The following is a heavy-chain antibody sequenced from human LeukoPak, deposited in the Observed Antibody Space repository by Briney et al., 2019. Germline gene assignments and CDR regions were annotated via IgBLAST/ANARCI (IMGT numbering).Heavy chain of an antibody. CDR1: GFTFSSYA. J-gene: IGHJ4*02. V-gene: IGHV3-23*01. Sequence: GGSLRLSCAASGFTFSSYAMSWVRQAPGKGLEWVSAISGSGGSTYYAGSVKGRFTISRDNSKNTLYLQMNSLRAEDTAVYYCAKVALRLGELSSVFFFDYWGQGTLVTVSS. CDR3: AKVALRLGELSSVFFFDY. CDR2: ISGSGGST. D-gene: IGHD3-16*02.